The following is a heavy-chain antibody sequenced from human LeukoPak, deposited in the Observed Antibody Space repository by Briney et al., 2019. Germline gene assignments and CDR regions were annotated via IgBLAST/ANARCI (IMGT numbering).Heavy chain of an antibody. D-gene: IGHD1-26*01. J-gene: IGHJ5*02. CDR2: ISYSGSP. CDR1: GGSLSSYY. CDR3: AKMAYSGHDKGLGYNWSTP. Sequence: SETLSLTCTVSGGSLSSYYWSWLRQPPGKGLEWIGSISYSGSPNYNPSLKSRVTISVETSKNQFSLKLTSVTAADTAVYYRAKMAYSGHDKGLGYNWSTPGAREPWSPSP. V-gene: IGHV4-59*01.